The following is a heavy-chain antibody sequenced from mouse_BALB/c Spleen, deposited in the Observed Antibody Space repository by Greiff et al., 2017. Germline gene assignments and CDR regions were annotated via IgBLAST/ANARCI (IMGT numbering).Heavy chain of an antibody. CDR2: IYPGGGYT. V-gene: IGHV1-63*02. CDR1: GYTFTNYW. CDR3: ARHYYGSSPAWFAY. J-gene: IGHJ3*01. D-gene: IGHD1-1*01. Sequence: VKLVESGAELMKPGTSVKMSCKAAGYTFTNYWIGWVKQRPGHGLEWIGDIYPGGGYTNYNEKFKGKATLTADTSSSTAYMQLSSLTSEDSAIYYCARHYYGSSPAWFAYWGQGTLVTVSA.